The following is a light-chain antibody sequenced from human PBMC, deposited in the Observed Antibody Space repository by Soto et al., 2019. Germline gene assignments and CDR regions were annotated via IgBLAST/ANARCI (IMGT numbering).Light chain of an antibody. CDR2: DVS. V-gene: IGLV2-11*01. CDR1: SSDVGGYNY. CDR3: CSYAGSYTV. Sequence: QSALTQPRSVSGSPGQSVTISCTGTSSDVGGYNYVSWYQQHPGKAPKLMIYDVSKRPSGVPDRFSGSKSGNTASLTISGLQAEDAADYYCCSYAGSYTVFGGGTKLTVL. J-gene: IGLJ3*02.